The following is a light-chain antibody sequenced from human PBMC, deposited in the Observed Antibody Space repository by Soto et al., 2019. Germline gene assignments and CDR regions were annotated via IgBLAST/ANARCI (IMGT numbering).Light chain of an antibody. CDR3: QQYKTYSRT. Sequence: DIQMTQSPSTLSASVGDRVTITCRASQNINTWLAWYQQKPGKAPQFLIYMASSLESGVPSRFSGSGSGTEFTLTITRLQPDDFATYYCQQYKTYSRTFGQGTKVEIK. J-gene: IGKJ1*01. CDR1: QNINTW. V-gene: IGKV1-5*03. CDR2: MAS.